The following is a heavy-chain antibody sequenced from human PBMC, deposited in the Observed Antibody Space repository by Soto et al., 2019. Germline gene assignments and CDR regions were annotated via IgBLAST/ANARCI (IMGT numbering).Heavy chain of an antibody. CDR1: GFAFSTYG. J-gene: IGHJ4*02. CDR3: AKVFRAWSDS. V-gene: IGHV3-30*18. D-gene: IGHD6-19*01. Sequence: QVHLVESGGGVVQPGRSLTISCVGSGFAFSTYGMHWGRQAPAKGLEWVALISYDGTDKYYADSVTGRFSISRDNSKHRLSLLSGSLRIDDTAVYYCAKVFRAWSDSGGQGTLINVAS. CDR2: ISYDGTDK.